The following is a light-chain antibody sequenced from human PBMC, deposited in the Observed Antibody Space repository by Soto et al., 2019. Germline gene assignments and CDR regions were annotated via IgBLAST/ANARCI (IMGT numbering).Light chain of an antibody. CDR2: GNS. J-gene: IGLJ3*02. CDR1: SSNIGAGYD. V-gene: IGLV1-40*01. Sequence: QSVLTQPPSVSGAPGQRVTISCTGSSSNIGAGYDVHWYQQLPGTAPKFLIYGNSNRPSGVPDRFSGSKSVTSASLAITGLQAEDEADYYCQSYDSSLRGLFGGGTKLPVL. CDR3: QSYDSSLRGL.